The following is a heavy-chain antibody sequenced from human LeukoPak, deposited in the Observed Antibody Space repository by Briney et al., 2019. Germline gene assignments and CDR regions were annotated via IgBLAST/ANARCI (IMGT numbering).Heavy chain of an antibody. CDR2: IYYSGST. CDR3: ASLMRSGRTLDAFDI. V-gene: IGHV4-39*07. Sequence: SETLSLTCTVSGGSISSSSYYWGWIRQPPGKGLEWIGSIYYSGSTYYNPSLKSRVTISVDTSKNQFSLKLSSVTAADTAVYYCASLMRSGRTLDAFDIWGRGTMVTVSS. CDR1: GGSISSSSYY. D-gene: IGHD3-10*01. J-gene: IGHJ3*02.